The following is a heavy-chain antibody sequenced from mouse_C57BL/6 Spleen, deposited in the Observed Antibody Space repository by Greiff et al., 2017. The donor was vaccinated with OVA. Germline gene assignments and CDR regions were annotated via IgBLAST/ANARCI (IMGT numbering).Heavy chain of an antibody. V-gene: IGHV1-52*01. CDR1: GYTFTSYW. D-gene: IGHD3-2*02. CDR2: IDPSDSET. J-gene: IGHJ1*03. CDR3: ASQGGGPRYFDV. Sequence: QVQLQQSGAELVRPGSSVKLSCKASGYTFTSYWMHWVKQRPIQGLEWIGNIDPSDSETHYNQKFKDKATLTVDKSSSTAYMQLSSLTSEDSAVYYCASQGGGPRYFDVWGTGTTVTVSS.